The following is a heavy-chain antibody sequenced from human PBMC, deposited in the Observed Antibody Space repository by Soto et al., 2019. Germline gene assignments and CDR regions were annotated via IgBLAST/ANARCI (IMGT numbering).Heavy chain of an antibody. Sequence: GRSLRLSCAASGFNFPNYPMHWVRQSPGKGLEWVAVLWEDGTTEYYADSAQGRFTISRDNAKNTLYLQINRLRAEDTAVYYCARDWPVGEVQLGQQVIWGQGTLVTVSS. CDR1: GFNFPNYP. D-gene: IGHD6-6*01. CDR3: ARDWPVGEVQLGQQVI. CDR2: LWEDGTTE. J-gene: IGHJ4*02. V-gene: IGHV3-33*01.